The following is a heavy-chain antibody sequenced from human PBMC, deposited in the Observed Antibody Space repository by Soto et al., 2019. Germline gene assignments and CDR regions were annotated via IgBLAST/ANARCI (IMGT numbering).Heavy chain of an antibody. Sequence: GGSLRLSCAASGFTFSSYAMNWVRQAPGKGLEWVSTFDNSDGRTYYSDSVKGRFTISRDNSKNTLFLQMNSLRPEDTAVYYCAKVRDTTMDMIFDYCGQGTLVTVSS. CDR2: FDNSDGRT. J-gene: IGHJ4*02. D-gene: IGHD5-18*01. V-gene: IGHV3-23*01. CDR3: AKVRDTTMDMIFDY. CDR1: GFTFSSYA.